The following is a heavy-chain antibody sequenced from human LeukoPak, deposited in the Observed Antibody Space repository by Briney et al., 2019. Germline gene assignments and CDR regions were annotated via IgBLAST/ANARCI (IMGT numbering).Heavy chain of an antibody. CDR2: IEQDGGEK. Sequence: GGSLRLSCAASGFTFSSYWMNWVRQAPGKRLEWVANIEQDGGEKYYVDSVKGRFTISRDNANNSLYLQMNSLRAEDTAVYYCARGRGGLLWFGEFNSWGQGTLVTVSS. V-gene: IGHV3-7*01. D-gene: IGHD3-10*01. J-gene: IGHJ4*02. CDR3: ARGRGGLLWFGEFNS. CDR1: GFTFSSYW.